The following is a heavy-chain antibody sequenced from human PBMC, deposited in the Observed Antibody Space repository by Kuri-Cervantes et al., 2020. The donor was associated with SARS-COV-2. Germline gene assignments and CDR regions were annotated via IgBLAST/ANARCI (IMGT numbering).Heavy chain of an antibody. CDR2: IYTTGST. V-gene: IGHV4-61*02. CDR1: GASISSGAYY. D-gene: IGHD1-26*01. CDR3: ARWPPGSYRPHDAFDV. J-gene: IGHJ3*01. Sequence: SETLSLTCNVSGASISSGAYYWSWIRHPAGKELEWIGRIYTTGSTNYNPSLKSRVTISVDTSKNQFSLNLSSVTAADTAVYSCARWPPGSYRPHDAFDVWGQGTMVTVSS.